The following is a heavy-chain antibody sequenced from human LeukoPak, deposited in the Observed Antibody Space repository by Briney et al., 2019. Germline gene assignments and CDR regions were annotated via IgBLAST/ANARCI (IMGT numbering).Heavy chain of an antibody. CDR3: ASGGAYCGADCYLPAFDY. Sequence: KTSETLSLTCTVSGGSISTPGYYWSWIRQHPGKGLEWIGYIYYSGSTYYNPSLKSRVTVSVDTSKNQFSLKLGSVTAADTAVYYCASGGAYCGADCYLPAFDYWGQGTLVTVSS. V-gene: IGHV4-31*03. D-gene: IGHD2-21*02. CDR2: IYYSGST. J-gene: IGHJ4*02. CDR1: GGSISTPGYY.